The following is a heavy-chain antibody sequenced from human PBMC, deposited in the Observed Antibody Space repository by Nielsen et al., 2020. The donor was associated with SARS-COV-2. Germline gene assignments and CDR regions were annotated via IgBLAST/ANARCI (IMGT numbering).Heavy chain of an antibody. CDR2: INWNGDST. CDR3: AKDGTDYYDSSGPD. D-gene: IGHD3-22*01. V-gene: IGHV3-20*03. Sequence: WIRQPPGKGLEWVSGINWNGDSTGYADYVKGRFTISRDNSKNTLYLQMNSLRAEDTAVYYCAKDGTDYYDSSGPDWGQGTLVTVSS. J-gene: IGHJ4*02.